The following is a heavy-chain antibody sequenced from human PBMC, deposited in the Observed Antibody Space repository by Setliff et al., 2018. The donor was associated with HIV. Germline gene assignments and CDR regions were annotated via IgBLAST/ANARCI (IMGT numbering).Heavy chain of an antibody. D-gene: IGHD3-9*01. J-gene: IGHJ3*02. CDR2: VSQSGST. V-gene: IGHV4-39*01. CDR3: ARRIIPYYDILTGLGNAAFDI. Sequence: SETLSLTCSVSGVSINRTDHYWGWIRQSPGKRLEWIGSVSQSGSTYYNPSLKSRITISVDRSKNLFSLKLISVTAADTALYYCARRIIPYYDILTGLGNAAFDIWGQGTMVTVSS. CDR1: GVSINRTDHY.